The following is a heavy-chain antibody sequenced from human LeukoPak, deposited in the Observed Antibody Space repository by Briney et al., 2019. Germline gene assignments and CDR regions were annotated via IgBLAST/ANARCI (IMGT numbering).Heavy chain of an antibody. CDR1: GYIFTNYW. Sequence: ESLNICYEGSGYIFTNYWIGWLHHIPGKLLELMGIIYPGDSDTRYSPSFQGQVTISADKSISTAYLQWSRLKASDTAMYYCAMSLGRGGIADYWGQGNLGTVSP. J-gene: IGHJ4*02. D-gene: IGHD6-13*01. V-gene: IGHV5-51*07. CDR2: IYPGDSDT. CDR3: AMSLGRGGIADY.